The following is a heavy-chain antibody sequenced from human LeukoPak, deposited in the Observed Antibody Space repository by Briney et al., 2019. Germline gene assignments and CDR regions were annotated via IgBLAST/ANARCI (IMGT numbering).Heavy chain of an antibody. J-gene: IGHJ6*03. V-gene: IGHV3-23*01. D-gene: IGHD6-13*01. CDR2: ISGSGGSP. CDR3: AKTYSSRRAHYYYYYYMDV. CDR1: GFTFSSYG. Sequence: GGSLRLSCAASGFTFSSYGMNWVRQAPGKGLEWVSAISGSGGSPYYADSVKGRFTISRDSSKNTLYLQMNSLRAEDTAVYYCAKTYSSRRAHYYYYYYMDVWGKGTTVTISS.